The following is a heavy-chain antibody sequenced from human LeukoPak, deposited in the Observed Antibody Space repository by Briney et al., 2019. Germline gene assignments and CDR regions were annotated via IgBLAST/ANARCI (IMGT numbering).Heavy chain of an antibody. J-gene: IGHJ4*02. CDR1: GFTFSSYA. Sequence: GGSLRLSCAASGFTFSSYAMHRVRQAPGKGLEWVAVISYDGSNKYYADSVKGRFTISRDNSKNTLYLQMNSLRAEDTAVYYCAGGPDYGDPGWGQGTLVTVSS. CDR3: AGGPDYGDPG. V-gene: IGHV3-30-3*01. CDR2: ISYDGSNK. D-gene: IGHD4-17*01.